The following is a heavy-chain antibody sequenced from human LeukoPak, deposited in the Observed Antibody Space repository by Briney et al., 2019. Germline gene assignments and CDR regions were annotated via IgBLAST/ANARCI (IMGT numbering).Heavy chain of an antibody. CDR2: MCVSGGST. CDR3: AKDREYSCVYDAFDI. Sequence: PGGSLRLSCAASGFTFSSYAMSCVRQTPGKGLEWGSGMCVSGGSTYNADPVKGRFTISKDNSKNALYLQMHTLRAEDTAVYYCAKDREYSCVYDAFDIWVQGTLLTVSS. V-gene: IGHV3-23*01. CDR1: GFTFSSYA. J-gene: IGHJ3*02. D-gene: IGHD5-12*01.